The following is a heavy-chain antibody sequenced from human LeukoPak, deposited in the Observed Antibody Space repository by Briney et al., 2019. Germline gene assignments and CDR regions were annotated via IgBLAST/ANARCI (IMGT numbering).Heavy chain of an antibody. D-gene: IGHD3-16*02. CDR3: ATMITFGGVIAYFDY. CDR1: GFTFSSYA. V-gene: IGHV3-23*01. J-gene: IGHJ4*02. Sequence: PGGSLRLSCAASGFTFSSYAMSWVRQAPGKGLEWVSAISGSGGSTYYADSVEGQFTISRDNSKDTLYLQMNSLRAEDTAVYYCATMITFGGVIAYFDYWGQGTLVTVSS. CDR2: ISGSGGST.